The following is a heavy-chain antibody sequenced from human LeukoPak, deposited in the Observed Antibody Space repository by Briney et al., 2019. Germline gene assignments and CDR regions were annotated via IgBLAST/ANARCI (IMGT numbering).Heavy chain of an antibody. D-gene: IGHD6-13*01. CDR3: ASPRSSSWYGY. Sequence: SETLSLTCTVSGGSISSSSYYWGWIRQPPGKGLEWIGSIYYSGSTYYNPSLKSRVTISEDTSKNQFSLKLSSATAATTAVYCCASPRSSSWYGYWGQGTLVTVSS. CDR2: IYYSGST. V-gene: IGHV4-39*01. J-gene: IGHJ4*02. CDR1: GGSISSSSYY.